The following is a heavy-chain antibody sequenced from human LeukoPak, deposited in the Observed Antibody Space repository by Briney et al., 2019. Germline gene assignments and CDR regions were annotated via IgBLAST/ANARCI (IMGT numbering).Heavy chain of an antibody. CDR1: GVSIGPFY. D-gene: IGHD3-16*01. V-gene: IGHV4-59*12. Sequence: SETLSLTCSVSGVSIGPFYWSWIRQSPGKGLEWLGYISDTGGAYYSPSLKSRVTISIDTSKNQISLKLTLVTVADTAVYFCARDFWQKRDRQWYYYGLDVWGQGTTVTVSS. CDR2: ISDTGGA. CDR3: ARDFWQKRDRQWYYYGLDV. J-gene: IGHJ6*02.